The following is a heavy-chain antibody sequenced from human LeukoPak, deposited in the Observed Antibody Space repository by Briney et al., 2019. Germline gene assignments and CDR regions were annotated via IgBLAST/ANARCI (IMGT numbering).Heavy chain of an antibody. CDR1: GFTFNNYA. J-gene: IGHJ4*02. V-gene: IGHV3-23*01. Sequence: GGSLRLSCAASGFTFNNYAMNWVHQAPGKGLQWVSSISGGGETTYYADSAKGRFTISRDNSQNTLYLQMNSLRAEDTAVYYCARDYADYVGYFFFDYWGQGTLVTVSS. D-gene: IGHD4-17*01. CDR2: ISGGGETT. CDR3: ARDYADYVGYFFFDY.